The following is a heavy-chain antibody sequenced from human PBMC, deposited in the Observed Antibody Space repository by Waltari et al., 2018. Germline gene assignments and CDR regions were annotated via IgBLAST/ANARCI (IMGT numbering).Heavy chain of an antibody. V-gene: IGHV4-38-2*02. Sequence: QMQESGPGLVKPSETLSLMCSVSDFSISSGFYWGWLRQSPGKGQEWIGSISDSGTTSDNPSLQSRVTISIDTSKNQFSLKLGSVTAADTAVFYCAREAGSGIDWYHDYWGQGILVTVSS. CDR3: AREAGSGIDWYHDY. J-gene: IGHJ4*02. CDR2: ISDSGTT. CDR1: DFSISSGFY. D-gene: IGHD3-9*01.